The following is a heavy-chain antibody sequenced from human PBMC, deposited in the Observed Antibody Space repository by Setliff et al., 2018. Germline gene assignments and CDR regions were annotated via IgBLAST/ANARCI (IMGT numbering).Heavy chain of an antibody. V-gene: IGHV4-39*01. CDR2: IYYSGST. J-gene: IGHJ4*02. Sequence: PSETLSLTCTVSDVSISSSSFYWAWIRQPPGKGLEWIGSIYYSGSTYYNPSLTSRVTISVDTSNNQFSLNLRSVTAADTAIYYCARNPASGAYYSSRPFHFDYWGQGALVTVSS. D-gene: IGHD3-22*01. CDR1: DVSISSSSFY. CDR3: ARNPASGAYYSSRPFHFDY.